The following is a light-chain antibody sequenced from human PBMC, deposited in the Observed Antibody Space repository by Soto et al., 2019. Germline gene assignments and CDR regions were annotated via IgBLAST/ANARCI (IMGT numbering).Light chain of an antibody. CDR2: VAS. CDR1: QSVSSY. Sequence: EIVLTQSPATLSLSPGERATLSCRASQSVSSYLAWYQQKPGQAPRLLIYVASNRATGIPARFSGSGSGTDFTLTISSLEPEDFAVYYCQQRSNWPLALTFGGGTKVEIK. V-gene: IGKV3-11*01. J-gene: IGKJ4*01. CDR3: QQRSNWPLALT.